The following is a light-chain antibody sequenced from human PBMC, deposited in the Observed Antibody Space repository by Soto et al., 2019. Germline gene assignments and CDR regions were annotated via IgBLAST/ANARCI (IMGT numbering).Light chain of an antibody. V-gene: IGKV3-20*01. CDR1: QSVSSSY. J-gene: IGKJ1*01. CDR2: GAS. Sequence: IVLTQSPCTLSLSPGERATLSCRASQSVSSSYLAWYQQKPGQAPRPLIYGASSRAIGIPDRFSGSGSGTDFTLTISRLEPEDFAVYYCQQYGSSPWTFGQGTKV. CDR3: QQYGSSPWT.